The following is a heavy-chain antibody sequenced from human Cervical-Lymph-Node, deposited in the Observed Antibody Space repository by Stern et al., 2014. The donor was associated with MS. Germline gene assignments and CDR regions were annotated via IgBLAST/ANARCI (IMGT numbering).Heavy chain of an antibody. CDR1: GGTFNVYA. V-gene: IGHV1-69*01. D-gene: IGHD2-15*01. Sequence: QVQLVQYGAEVKKPGSSVKVSCQASGGTFNVYAINWLRQAPGQGLEWMGGIIPIFGTANYAQKFQGRVTITADESTRTSSMQLSSLRSNDTAVYYCARDGRHRDNYGLDVWGQGTTVIVSS. CDR2: IIPIFGTA. CDR3: ARDGRHRDNYGLDV. J-gene: IGHJ6*02.